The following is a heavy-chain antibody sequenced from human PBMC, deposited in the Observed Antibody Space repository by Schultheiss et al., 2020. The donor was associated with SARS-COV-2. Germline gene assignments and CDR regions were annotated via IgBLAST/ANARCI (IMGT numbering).Heavy chain of an antibody. J-gene: IGHJ3*02. Sequence: GGSLRLSCAASGFTFSSYAMSWVRQAPGKGLEWVSAISGSGGSTYYADSVKGRFTISRDNAKNSLYLQMNSLRAEDTALYYCAKDLSVVAATLRAFDIWGQGTMVTVSS. D-gene: IGHD2-15*01. V-gene: IGHV3-23*01. CDR2: ISGSGGST. CDR1: GFTFSSYA. CDR3: AKDLSVVAATLRAFDI.